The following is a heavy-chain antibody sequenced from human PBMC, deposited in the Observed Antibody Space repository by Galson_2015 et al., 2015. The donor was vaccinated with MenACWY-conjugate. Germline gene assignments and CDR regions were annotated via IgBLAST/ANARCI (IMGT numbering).Heavy chain of an antibody. J-gene: IGHJ4*02. D-gene: IGHD1-26*01. V-gene: IGHV1-18*01. CDR2: ISAYNGNT. Sequence: SVKVSCKASGYTFTSYGISWVRQAPGQGLEWMGWISAYNGNTNYAQKLQGRVTMTTDTSTSTAYMELRSLRSDDTAVYYCARVVGATTLPPPSPPFDYWGQGTLVTVSS. CDR3: ARVVGATTLPPPSPPFDY. CDR1: GYTFTSYG.